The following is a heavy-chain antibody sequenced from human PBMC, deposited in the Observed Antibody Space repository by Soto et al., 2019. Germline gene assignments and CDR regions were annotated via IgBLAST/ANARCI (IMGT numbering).Heavy chain of an antibody. J-gene: IGHJ6*03. CDR2: INYSGST. Sequence: PSETLSLTCTVSGGSMRSYYWSWTRQSPGKGLERLGNINYSGSTTYNPPLRSRVTISLDTSKNHFSLKLSSVTAADTAVYHCARVRHDYGDYHYMDVWGKGTTVTVSS. D-gene: IGHD4-17*01. CDR3: ARVRHDYGDYHYMDV. CDR1: GGSMRSYY. V-gene: IGHV4-59*01.